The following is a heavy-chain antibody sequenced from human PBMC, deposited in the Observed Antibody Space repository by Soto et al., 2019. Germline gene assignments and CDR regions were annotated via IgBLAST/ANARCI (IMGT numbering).Heavy chain of an antibody. V-gene: IGHV4-34*01. CDR1: GGSFSGYY. J-gene: IGHJ5*02. CDR3: ARGRPPTIFGVVIMARWFDP. Sequence: SETLSLTCAVYGGSFSGYYWSWIRQPPGKGLEWIGEINHSGSTNYNPSLKSRVTISVDTSKNQFSLKLSSVTAADTAVYYCARGRPPTIFGVVIMARWFDPWGQGTLVTVSS. CDR2: INHSGST. D-gene: IGHD3-3*01.